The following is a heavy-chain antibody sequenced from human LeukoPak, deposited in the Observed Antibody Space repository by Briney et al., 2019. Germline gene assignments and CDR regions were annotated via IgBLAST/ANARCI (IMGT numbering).Heavy chain of an antibody. CDR1: GFTFSSYA. D-gene: IGHD6-13*01. Sequence: GGALRLSCAASGFTFSSYAMHWVCEAPGKGLEWVAVISYDGSNKYYADSVKGRFTISRDNSKNTLYLQMKSPRAEDTAVYYCARDKSYSSSWYEFDYWGQGTLVTVSS. CDR3: ARDKSYSSSWYEFDY. CDR2: ISYDGSNK. V-gene: IGHV3-30-3*01. J-gene: IGHJ4*02.